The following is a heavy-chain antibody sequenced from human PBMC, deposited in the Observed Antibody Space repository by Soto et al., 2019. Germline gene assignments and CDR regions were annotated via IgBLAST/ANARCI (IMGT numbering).Heavy chain of an antibody. Sequence: QVQRVQSGAEVKKPGASVKVSSKASGYTFTSYDINWVRQATGQGLEWMGWMNPNSGNTGYAQKFQGRVTMTRNTSISTAYMELSSLRSEDTAVYYCPRVITIFGVVPGWGQGTLVTVSS. CDR2: MNPNSGNT. D-gene: IGHD3-3*01. V-gene: IGHV1-8*01. J-gene: IGHJ4*02. CDR1: GYTFTSYD. CDR3: PRVITIFGVVPG.